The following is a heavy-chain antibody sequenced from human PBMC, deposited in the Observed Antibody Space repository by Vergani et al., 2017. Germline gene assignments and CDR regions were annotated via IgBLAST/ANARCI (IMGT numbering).Heavy chain of an antibody. V-gene: IGHV3-48*03. J-gene: IGHJ3*02. CDR1: GFTFSSYE. Sequence: EVQLLESGGGLVQPGASLRLSCAASGFTFSSYEMNWVRQAPGKGLEWVSYISSSGSTIYYADSVKGRFTISRDNAKNSLYLQMNSLRAEDTAVYYCARDPGNAVRAFDIWGQGTMVTVSS. CDR3: ARDPGNAVRAFDI. CDR2: ISSSGSTI. D-gene: IGHD1-1*01.